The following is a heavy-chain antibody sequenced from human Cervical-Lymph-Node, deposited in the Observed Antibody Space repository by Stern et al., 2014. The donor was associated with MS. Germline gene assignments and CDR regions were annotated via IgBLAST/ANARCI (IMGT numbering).Heavy chain of an antibody. CDR1: GFTVSSNC. J-gene: IGHJ1*01. D-gene: IGHD3-22*01. CDR3: ARRGDDSSGYYLEYFQH. V-gene: IGHV3-66*02. Sequence: VQLVESGGGLVQPGGSLRLSCAASGFTVSSNCMRWVRQVPGEGLEWVWVIFSDGSTYYADSVKGRFTISRDNSKNTLYLQMNSLRAEDTAVYYCARRGDDSSGYYLEYFQHWGQGTLVTVSS. CDR2: IFSDGST.